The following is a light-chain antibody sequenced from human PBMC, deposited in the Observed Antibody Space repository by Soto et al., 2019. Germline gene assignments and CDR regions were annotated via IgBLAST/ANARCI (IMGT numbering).Light chain of an antibody. CDR2: AAS. CDR1: QGISNY. Sequence: DIQMTQSPSSLSASVGDRVTITCRASQGISNYLAWYQQKPGKVPKLLIYAASTLQSGVPSRFSGSGYGTEFTLTISNLLPDDFATYYCQQSSSSPPITFGQGTRLEIK. J-gene: IGKJ5*01. V-gene: IGKV1-27*01. CDR3: QQSSSSPPIT.